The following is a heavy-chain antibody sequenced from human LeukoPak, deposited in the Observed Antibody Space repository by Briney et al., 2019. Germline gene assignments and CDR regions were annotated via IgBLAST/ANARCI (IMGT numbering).Heavy chain of an antibody. CDR3: ARLDTASDAFDI. V-gene: IGHV4-39*07. D-gene: IGHD5-18*01. J-gene: IGHJ3*02. CDR2: IYYSGST. CDR1: GGSISSSSYY. Sequence: SETLSLTCTVSGGSISSSSYYWGWIRQPPGKGLEWIGSIYYSGSTYYNPSLKSRVTISIDTSENQFSLKLSSVTAADTAVYYCARLDTASDAFDIWGQGTMVTVSS.